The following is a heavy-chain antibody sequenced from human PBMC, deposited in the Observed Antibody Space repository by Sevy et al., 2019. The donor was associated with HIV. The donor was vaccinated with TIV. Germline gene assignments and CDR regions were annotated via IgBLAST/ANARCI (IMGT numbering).Heavy chain of an antibody. J-gene: IGHJ4*02. CDR2: FSFGCGRI. Sequence: HAGGSLRRSCAASGFTFAKYSMSWVRQAPGKGLEWVSTFSFGCGRINYADSVKGRFTISRDDSKNTLFLQMNSLRAEDTATYFCAREGCTQPHDYWGQGTLVTVSS. CDR1: GFTFAKYS. V-gene: IGHV3-23*01. CDR3: AREGCTQPHDY. D-gene: IGHD2-8*01.